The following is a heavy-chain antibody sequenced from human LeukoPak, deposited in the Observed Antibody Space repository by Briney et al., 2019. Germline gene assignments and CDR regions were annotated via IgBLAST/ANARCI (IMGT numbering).Heavy chain of an antibody. J-gene: IGHJ5*02. CDR2: IIPISGTA. V-gene: IGHV1-69*06. CDR3: AREVVVPAAIGWFDP. D-gene: IGHD2-2*01. Sequence: SVKVSCKASGGTFSSYAISWVRQAPGQGLEWMGGIIPISGTANYAQKFQGRVTITADKSTSTAYMELSSLRSEDTAVYYCAREVVVPAAIGWFDPWGQGTLVTVSS. CDR1: GGTFSSYA.